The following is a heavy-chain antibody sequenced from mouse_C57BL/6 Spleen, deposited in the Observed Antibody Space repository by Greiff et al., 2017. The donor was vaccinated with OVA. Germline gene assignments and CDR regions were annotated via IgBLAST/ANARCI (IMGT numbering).Heavy chain of an antibody. CDR2: IDPETGGT. Sequence: QVQLQQSGAELVRPGASVTLSCKASGYTFTDYEMHWVKQTPVHGLEWIGAIDPETGGTAYNQKFKGKAILTADKSYSTAYMELRSLTSEDSAVYYCTRSPFAYWGQGTLVTVSA. V-gene: IGHV1-15*01. CDR3: TRSPFAY. J-gene: IGHJ3*01. CDR1: GYTFTDYE.